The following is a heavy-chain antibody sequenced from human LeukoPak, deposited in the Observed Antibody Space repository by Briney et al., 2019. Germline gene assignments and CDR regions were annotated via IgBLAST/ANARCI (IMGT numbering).Heavy chain of an antibody. D-gene: IGHD5-18*01. CDR2: IYTSGST. CDR3: ARDSDTAMDDAFDI. J-gene: IGHJ3*02. V-gene: IGHV4-4*07. Sequence: SETLSLTCTVSGGSISSYYWSWIRQPAGKGLEWIGRIYTSGSTNYNPSLKSRVTMSVATSKNQFSLKLSSVTAADTAVYYCARDSDTAMDDAFDIWGQGTMVTVSS. CDR1: GGSISSYY.